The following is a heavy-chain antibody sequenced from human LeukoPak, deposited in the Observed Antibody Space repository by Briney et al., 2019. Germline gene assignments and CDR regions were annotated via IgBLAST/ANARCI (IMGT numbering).Heavy chain of an antibody. CDR1: GGSISSGGYS. D-gene: IGHD4/OR15-4a*01. CDR3: ARMSMGGYFDY. Sequence: SETLSLTCAVSGGSISSGGYSWSWLRQPPGKGLEWIGYIYHSGSTYYNPSLKSRVTISVDRSKNQFSLKLSSVTAADTAVYYCARMSMGGYFDYWGQGTLVTVSS. J-gene: IGHJ4*02. V-gene: IGHV4-30-2*01. CDR2: IYHSGST.